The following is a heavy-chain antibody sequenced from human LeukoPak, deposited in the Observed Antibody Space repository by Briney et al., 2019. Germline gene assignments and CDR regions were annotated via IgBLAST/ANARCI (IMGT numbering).Heavy chain of an antibody. D-gene: IGHD3-22*01. V-gene: IGHV4-4*07. J-gene: IGHJ4*02. CDR3: ARDLQGYGSSGYLDY. Sequence: SETLSLTCTVSGGSISSYYWSWIRQPAGKGLEWIGRTYTSGSTNYNPSLKSRVTISVDTSKNRFSLKLSSVTAADTAVYYCARDLQGYGSSGYLDYWGQGTLVTVSS. CDR1: GGSISSYY. CDR2: TYTSGST.